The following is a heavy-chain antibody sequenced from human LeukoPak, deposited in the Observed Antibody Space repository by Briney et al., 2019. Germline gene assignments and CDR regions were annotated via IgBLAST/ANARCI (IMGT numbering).Heavy chain of an antibody. J-gene: IGHJ5*02. V-gene: IGHV5-51*01. Sequence: GESLKISCKGVGYSFTNYWIGWVRQMPGKGMEWMGVIYPGDSRVRYNPSFQGQVTISVDKSASTAYLQWISLKASDTAMYYCACRDLSSTWSYPWGQGTLATVSS. CDR2: IYPGDSRV. CDR3: ACRDLSSTWSYP. D-gene: IGHD6-13*01. CDR1: GYSFTNYW.